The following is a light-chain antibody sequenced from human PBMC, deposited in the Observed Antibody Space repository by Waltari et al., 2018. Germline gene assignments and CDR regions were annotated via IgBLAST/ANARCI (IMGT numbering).Light chain of an antibody. V-gene: IGKV3-20*01. CDR2: AAS. J-gene: IGKJ1*01. CDR1: QSVGKY. Sequence: EVGLTQSPGTLSLSPGERATLSCRASQSVGKYIVWYQQRPGQAPRLLIYAASTRATGIPDRFSGSGSGTDFSLTISRLEPEDFAVYYCQNHERLPATFGQGTKVEI. CDR3: QNHERLPAT.